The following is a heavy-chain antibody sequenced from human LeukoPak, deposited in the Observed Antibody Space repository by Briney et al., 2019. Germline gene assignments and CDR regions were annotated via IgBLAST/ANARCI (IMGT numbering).Heavy chain of an antibody. D-gene: IGHD3-10*01. CDR1: GFTFSSYW. Sequence: GGSLRLSCAASGFTFSSYWMHWVRQAPGKGLVWVSRINSDGSSTSYADSVKGRFTISRDNAKNSLYLQMNSLRAEDTAVYYCARDEANPYGSGSNLDYWGQGALVTVSS. CDR3: ARDEANPYGSGSNLDY. V-gene: IGHV3-74*01. CDR2: INSDGSST. J-gene: IGHJ4*02.